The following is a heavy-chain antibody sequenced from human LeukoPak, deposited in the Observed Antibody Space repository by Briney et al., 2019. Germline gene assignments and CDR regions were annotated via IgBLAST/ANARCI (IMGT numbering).Heavy chain of an antibody. Sequence: GGSLRLSCAASGLTFSDYAMTWVRQASGKGLEWVSSISGSGDSTYYADSVKGRSTISRDISKNTLYLQMNSLRAEDTAVYYCAKDSVLIPTGWFDPWGQRTLVTVSS. CDR3: AKDSVLIPTGWFDP. CDR1: GLTFSDYA. CDR2: ISGSGDST. J-gene: IGHJ5*02. D-gene: IGHD2-8*01. V-gene: IGHV3-23*01.